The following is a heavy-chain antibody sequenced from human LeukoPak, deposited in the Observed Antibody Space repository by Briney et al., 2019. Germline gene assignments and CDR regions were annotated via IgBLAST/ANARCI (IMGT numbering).Heavy chain of an antibody. CDR1: GFTFSSYS. V-gene: IGHV3-48*01. Sequence: PGGSLILSCAASGFTFSSYSMNWVRQAPGKGLEWVSYISSSSSTIYYADSVKGRFTISRDNAKNSLYLQMNSLRAEDTAVYYCARVGYDYVWGSYRTRYFDYWGQGTLVTVSS. CDR2: ISSSSSTI. J-gene: IGHJ4*02. D-gene: IGHD3-16*02. CDR3: ARVGYDYVWGSYRTRYFDY.